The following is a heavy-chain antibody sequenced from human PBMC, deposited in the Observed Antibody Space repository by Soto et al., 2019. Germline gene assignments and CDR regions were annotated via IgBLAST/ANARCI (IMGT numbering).Heavy chain of an antibody. CDR2: IYHSGST. D-gene: IGHD3-10*01. CDR3: ARVMVRGDILSAFDI. CDR1: GGSISSSNW. V-gene: IGHV4-4*02. Sequence: QVQLQESGPGLVKPSWTLSLTCAVSGGSISSSNWWRWVRQPPGKGLEWIGEIYHSGSTNYNPSLKSRVTISVDKSKNQFSLKLSSVTAADTAVYYCARVMVRGDILSAFDIWGQGTMVTVSS. J-gene: IGHJ3*02.